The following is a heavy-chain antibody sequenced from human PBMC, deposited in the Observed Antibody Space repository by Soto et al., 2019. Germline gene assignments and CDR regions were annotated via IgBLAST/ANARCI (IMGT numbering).Heavy chain of an antibody. CDR1: GYTFTSYA. D-gene: IGHD4-17*01. V-gene: IGHV1-3*01. Sequence: ASVKVSCKASGYTFTSYAMHWVRQAPGQRLEWMGWINAGNGNTKYSQKFQGRVTITRDTSASTAYMELSSLRSEDTAVYYCAREERDYGGNNWFDPWGQGTLVTVSS. J-gene: IGHJ5*02. CDR3: AREERDYGGNNWFDP. CDR2: INAGNGNT.